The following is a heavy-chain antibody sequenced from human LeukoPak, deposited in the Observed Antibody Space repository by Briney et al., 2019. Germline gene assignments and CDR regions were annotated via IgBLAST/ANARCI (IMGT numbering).Heavy chain of an antibody. J-gene: IGHJ6*02. Sequence: SETLSLTCTVSGGSISSYYWSWIRQPPGEGLEWIGYIYYSGSTNYNPSLKSRVTISVDTSKNQFSLKMSSVTAADTAMYYCARSYGLKGYYHGMDFWGQGTTVTVSS. V-gene: IGHV4-59*08. CDR3: ARSYGLKGYYHGMDF. D-gene: IGHD5-18*01. CDR1: GGSISSYY. CDR2: IYYSGST.